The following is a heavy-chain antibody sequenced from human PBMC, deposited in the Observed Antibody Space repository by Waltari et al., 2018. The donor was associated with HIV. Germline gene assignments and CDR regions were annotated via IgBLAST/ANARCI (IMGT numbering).Heavy chain of an antibody. CDR2: VYSLGIS. Sequence: QLHLQESGPPLVKPSETLSLTCTVSTGYITQNYYWGWVRQSPGTGLEWIGTVYSLGISHYTPSVKSRLTLSVDSSRNQFSLTLTSVTAADTAVYFCATLKTVTGTVDDWGQGILVTVS. D-gene: IGHD4-17*01. CDR1: TGYITQNYY. V-gene: IGHV4-39*01. CDR3: ATLKTVTGTVDD. J-gene: IGHJ4*01.